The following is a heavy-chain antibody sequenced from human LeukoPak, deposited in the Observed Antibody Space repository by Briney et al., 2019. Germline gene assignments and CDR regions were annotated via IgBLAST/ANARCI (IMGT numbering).Heavy chain of an antibody. CDR3: AAILSVAVAGNYYYYGMDV. CDR2: ISAYNGNT. CDR1: GYTFTSYG. J-gene: IGHJ6*02. Sequence: ASVKVSCKASGYTFTSYGISWVRQAPGQGLEWMGWISAYNGNTNYAQKLQGRVTMTTDTSTSTAYMELSSLRSEDTAVYYCAAILSVAVAGNYYYYGMDVWGQGTTVTVSS. D-gene: IGHD6-19*01. V-gene: IGHV1-18*01.